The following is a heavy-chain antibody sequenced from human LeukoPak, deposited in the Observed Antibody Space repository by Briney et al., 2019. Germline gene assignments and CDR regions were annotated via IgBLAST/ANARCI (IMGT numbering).Heavy chain of an antibody. D-gene: IGHD4-23*01. V-gene: IGHV4-59*01. CDR2: ISYSGYT. Sequence: SETLSLTCTVSGPSIRIYYWRWIRQPPGKGLEWVGFISYSGYTSYSPSLKSRVAISVDTSKSQFSLRLTSMTVADTAIYYCARGRNDNGGMFFDSWAEGTLVTVSS. CDR1: GPSIRIYY. CDR3: ARGRNDNGGMFFDS. J-gene: IGHJ4*02.